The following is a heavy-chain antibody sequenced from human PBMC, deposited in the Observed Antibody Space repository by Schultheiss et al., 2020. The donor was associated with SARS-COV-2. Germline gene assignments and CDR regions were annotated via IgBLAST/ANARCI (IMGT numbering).Heavy chain of an antibody. CDR3: AKRGGAKGPNYYDSSGYYYFDY. CDR1: GFTVSSNY. D-gene: IGHD3-22*01. Sequence: GGSLRLSCAASGFTVSSNYMSWVRQAPGKGLEWVSGINWNGGSTYYADSVKGRFTISRDNSKNTLYLQMNSLRAEDTAVYYCAKRGGAKGPNYYDSSGYYYFDYWGQGTLVTVSS. V-gene: IGHV3-23*01. J-gene: IGHJ4*02. CDR2: INWNGGST.